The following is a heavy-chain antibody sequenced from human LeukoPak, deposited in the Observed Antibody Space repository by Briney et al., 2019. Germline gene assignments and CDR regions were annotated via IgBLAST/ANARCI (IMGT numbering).Heavy chain of an antibody. CDR1: GFTFSSYG. CDR2: IRYDGSNK. V-gene: IGHV3-30*02. J-gene: IGHJ6*03. Sequence: GGSLRLSCAASGFTFSSYGMHWVRQAPGKGLEWVAFIRYDGSNKYYADSVKGRFTISRDNSKNTLYLQMNSLRAEDTAVYYCARGDPENYYYYMDVWGKGTTVTVSS. D-gene: IGHD2-21*02. CDR3: ARGDPENYYYYMDV.